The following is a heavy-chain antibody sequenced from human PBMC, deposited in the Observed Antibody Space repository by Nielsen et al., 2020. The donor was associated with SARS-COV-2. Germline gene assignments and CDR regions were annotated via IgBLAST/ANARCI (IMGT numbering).Heavy chain of an antibody. D-gene: IGHD2-21*01. J-gene: IGHJ4*02. V-gene: IGHV3-48*02. CDR1: GFTFSSYS. CDR3: AARMYCGGDCSGG. CDR2: ISSSSSTI. Sequence: GESLKISCAASGFTFSSYSMNWVRQAPGKGLEWVSYISSSSSTIYYADSVKGRFTISRDNAKNSLYLQMNSLRDEDTAVYYCAARMYCGGDCSGGWGQGTLVTVSS.